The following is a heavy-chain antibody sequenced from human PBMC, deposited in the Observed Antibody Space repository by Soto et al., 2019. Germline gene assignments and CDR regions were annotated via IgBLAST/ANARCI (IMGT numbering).Heavy chain of an antibody. Sequence: PGGSLRLSCAASGFTVSTNYVSWVRKYPGKGLEWVSLISTGASTYYVDSVKGRFTISRDNAKNSLYLQMNSLRAEDTAVYYCARGRSGSPALYGSGYGSAFDIWGQGTMVTVSS. CDR2: ISTGAST. D-gene: IGHD3-10*01. CDR1: GFTVSTNY. CDR3: ARGRSGSPALYGSGYGSAFDI. J-gene: IGHJ3*02. V-gene: IGHV3-66*01.